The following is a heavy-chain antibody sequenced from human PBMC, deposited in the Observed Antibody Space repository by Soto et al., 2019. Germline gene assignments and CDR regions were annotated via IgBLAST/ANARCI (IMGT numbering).Heavy chain of an antibody. CDR1: GFTFSDHY. J-gene: IGHJ6*02. Sequence: QVQLLESGGGLVKPRGSLRLSCAASGFTFSDHYMSWIRQAPGKGLAWVAYISNSGSPIYYADSVKGRFTISRDNARNSLYLQMNSLRAEDTAVYYCARRDGDVWGQGTTVIVSS. CDR3: ARRDGDV. CDR2: ISNSGSPI. V-gene: IGHV3-11*01.